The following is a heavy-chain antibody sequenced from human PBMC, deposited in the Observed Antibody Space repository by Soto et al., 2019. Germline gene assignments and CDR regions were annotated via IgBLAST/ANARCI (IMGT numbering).Heavy chain of an antibody. Sequence: QMQLVQSGPEVKKPGTSVKVSCKASGFTFTSSAVQWVRQARGQRLEWIGWIVVGSGNTNYAQKFQERVTITRDMCTSTAYMELSSLRSEDTAVYYCAADRESSSSLRYYYYYGMDVWGQGTTVTVSS. D-gene: IGHD6-6*01. J-gene: IGHJ6*02. V-gene: IGHV1-58*01. CDR3: AADRESSSSLRYYYYYGMDV. CDR2: IVVGSGNT. CDR1: GFTFTSSA.